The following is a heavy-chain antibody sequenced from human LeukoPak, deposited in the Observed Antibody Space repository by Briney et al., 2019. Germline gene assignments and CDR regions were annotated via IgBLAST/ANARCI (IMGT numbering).Heavy chain of an antibody. V-gene: IGHV3-30*02. CDR2: IRYDGSNK. J-gene: IGHJ5*02. CDR1: GFIFSSYG. CDR3: AKDRGDYTNWFDP. Sequence: GGSLRLSCAASGFIFSSYGMHWVRQAPGKGLEWVAFIRYDGSNKYYADSVKGRFTISRDNSKNTLYLQMNSPRPEDTAIYYCAKDRGDYTNWFDPRGQGTLVTVSS. D-gene: IGHD4-17*01.